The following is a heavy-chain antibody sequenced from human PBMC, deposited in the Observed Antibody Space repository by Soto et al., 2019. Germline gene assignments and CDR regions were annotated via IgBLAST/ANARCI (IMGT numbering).Heavy chain of an antibody. CDR2: INHSGST. J-gene: IGHJ5*02. CDR1: GGSFSGYY. CDR3: AVKDYSSSSRWFDP. Sequence: PSETLSLTCTVYGGSFSGYYWSWIRQPPGKGLEWIGEINHSGSTNYNPSLKSRVTISVDTSKNQFSLKLTSVTAADTAVYYCAVKDYSSSSRWFDPWGQGTLVTAPQ. D-gene: IGHD6-6*01. V-gene: IGHV4-34*01.